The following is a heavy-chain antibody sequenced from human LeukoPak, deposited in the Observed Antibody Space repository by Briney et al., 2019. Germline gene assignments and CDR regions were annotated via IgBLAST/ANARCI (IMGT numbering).Heavy chain of an antibody. CDR2: VHYSGGT. V-gene: IGHV4-39*07. CDR1: GGSISSSYY. Sequence: KASETLSLTCSVSGGSISSSYYWGWIRQPPGKGLEWIGNVHYSGGTYYNPSLKSRVTISVDKSKNQFSLKLSSVTAADTAVYYCARAGGWYNRDWFDPWGQETLVTVSS. D-gene: IGHD6-19*01. J-gene: IGHJ5*02. CDR3: ARAGGWYNRDWFDP.